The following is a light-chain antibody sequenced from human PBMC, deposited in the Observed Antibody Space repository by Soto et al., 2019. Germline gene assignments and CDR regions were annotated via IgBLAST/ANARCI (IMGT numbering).Light chain of an antibody. Sequence: QSALTQPASVSGSPGQSITISCTATSNDIGAYNYVSWYRRHPGEAPKLMIYDVSSRPSGVSDRFSGSKSGNTAFLTISGLQAEDEADYFCCSYTSATTLVVFGGGTQLTVL. CDR3: CSYTSATTLVV. J-gene: IGLJ2*01. CDR2: DVS. V-gene: IGLV2-14*03. CDR1: SNDIGAYNY.